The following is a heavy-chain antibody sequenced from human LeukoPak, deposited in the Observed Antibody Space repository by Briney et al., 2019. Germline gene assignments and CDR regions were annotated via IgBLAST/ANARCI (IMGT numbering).Heavy chain of an antibody. CDR1: GLSVSSNY. CDR2: VYRDGSS. D-gene: IGHD3-9*01. Sequence: GGSLRLSCVASGLSVSSNYMSWVRQAPGKGLEWVSVVYRDGSSYYAESVKGRFTISRDNSKNTLYIQMNSLRAEDTAVYYCARSFYDILIGYYQYFDYWGQGTLVTVSS. J-gene: IGHJ4*02. V-gene: IGHV3-66*01. CDR3: ARSFYDILIGYYQYFDY.